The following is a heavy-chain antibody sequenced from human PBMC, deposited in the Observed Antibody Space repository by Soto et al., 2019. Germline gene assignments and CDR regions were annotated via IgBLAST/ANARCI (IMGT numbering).Heavy chain of an antibody. Sequence: QVQLVESGGGVVQPGRSLRLSCAASGFTFSSYAMHWVRQAPGKGLEWVAVISYDGGNKYYADSVKGRFTISRDNSKNTLYLQMNSLRAEDTAVYYCAREISGSFDYWGQGTLVTVSS. J-gene: IGHJ4*02. CDR1: GFTFSSYA. CDR3: AREISGSFDY. CDR2: ISYDGGNK. V-gene: IGHV3-30-3*01.